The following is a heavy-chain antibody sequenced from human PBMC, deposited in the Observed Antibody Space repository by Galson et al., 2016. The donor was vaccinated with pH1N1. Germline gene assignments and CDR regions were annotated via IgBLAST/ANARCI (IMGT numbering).Heavy chain of an antibody. D-gene: IGHD3-22*01. CDR1: GGTFSSYG. J-gene: IGHJ2*01. CDR3: AREDYYDVDLSDWYFDL. CDR2: IIPIFDTP. V-gene: IGHV1-69*13. Sequence: SVKVSCKASGGTFSSYGISWVRQAPGQGLEWMGGIIPIFDTPKYAQKFQGKITITADESTSTAYMELNSLRSEDTALYYCAREDYYDVDLSDWYFDLWGRGTLVTVSS.